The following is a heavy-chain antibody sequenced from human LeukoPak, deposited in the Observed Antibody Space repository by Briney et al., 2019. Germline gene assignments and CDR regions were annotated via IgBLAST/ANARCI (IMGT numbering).Heavy chain of an antibody. V-gene: IGHV3-53*01. J-gene: IGHJ6*02. D-gene: IGHD3-10*01. CDR2: TYSDANT. Sequence: GGSLRLSCAASGFTVSSNYMGWVRQAPGKGLEWVSITYSDANTNYADSVKGRFTISRDNSKNTLSLQMNSLRAEDTAVYYCATVTTVRASDYYGMDVWGQGTTVTVSS. CDR1: GFTVSSNY. CDR3: ATVTTVRASDYYGMDV.